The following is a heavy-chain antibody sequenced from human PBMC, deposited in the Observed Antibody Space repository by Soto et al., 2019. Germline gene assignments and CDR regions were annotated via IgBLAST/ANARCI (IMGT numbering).Heavy chain of an antibody. V-gene: IGHV3-30-3*01. J-gene: IGHJ4*02. CDR3: ARGGLGSGWYHFDS. CDR2: ISYDGSNE. CDR1: GFTFSNFP. D-gene: IGHD6-19*01. Sequence: QVQLVESGGGVVQPGRSPRLSCAASGFTFSNFPIHWVRQAPGKGLEWVAVISYDGSNEYYADSVKGRFTISRDNSKNTLYLQMSSLRPEDSGLYFCARGGLGSGWYHFDSWGQGTLVTVSS.